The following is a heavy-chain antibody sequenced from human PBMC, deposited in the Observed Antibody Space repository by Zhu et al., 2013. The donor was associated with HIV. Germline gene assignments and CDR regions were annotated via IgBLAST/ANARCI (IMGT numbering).Heavy chain of an antibody. CDR3: ARGCSGGSCYFNWFDP. V-gene: IGHV1-69*01. D-gene: IGHD2-15*01. CDR2: IIPIFGTA. J-gene: IGHJ5*02. Sequence: QVQLVQSGSEVKKPGSSVKVSCKASGGTFSSYAISWVRQAPGQGLEWMGGIIPIFGTANYAQKFQGRVTITADESTSTAYMELSSLRSEDTAVYYCARGCSGGSCYFNWFDPWGQGTLVTVSS. CDR1: GGTFSSYA.